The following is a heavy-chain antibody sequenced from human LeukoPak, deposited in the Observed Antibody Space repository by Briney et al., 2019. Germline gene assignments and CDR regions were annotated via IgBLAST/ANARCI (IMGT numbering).Heavy chain of an antibody. CDR2: MNPNSGNT. J-gene: IGHJ4*02. V-gene: IGHV1-8*01. D-gene: IGHD2-2*01. Sequence: ASVKVSCKASGYTFTSYDINWVRQATGQGLEWVGWMNPNSGNTGYAQKFQGRVTMTRSTSISTAYMELSRLTSEDTAVYYCARGYCSSTSCWYSDYWGQGTLVTVSS. CDR3: ARGYCSSTSCWYSDY. CDR1: GYTFTSYD.